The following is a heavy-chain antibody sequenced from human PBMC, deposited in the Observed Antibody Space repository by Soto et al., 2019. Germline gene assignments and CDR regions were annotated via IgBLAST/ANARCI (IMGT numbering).Heavy chain of an antibody. CDR2: IYYSGST. Sequence: SETLSLTCTVSGGSISSSSYYWGWIRQPPGKGLEWIGSIYYSGSTYYNPSLKSRVTISVDTSKNQFSLKLSSVTAADTAVYYCARRGYYGSGKGAFDIWGQGTMVTVSS. CDR1: GGSISSSSYY. CDR3: ARRGYYGSGKGAFDI. D-gene: IGHD3-10*01. J-gene: IGHJ3*02. V-gene: IGHV4-39*01.